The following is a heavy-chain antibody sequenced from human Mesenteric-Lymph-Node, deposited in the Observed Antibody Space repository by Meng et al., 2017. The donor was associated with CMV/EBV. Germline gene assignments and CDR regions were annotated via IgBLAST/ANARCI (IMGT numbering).Heavy chain of an antibody. D-gene: IGHD6-6*01. CDR3: ARGYSSSDKTAHFDF. CDR1: GYTFTGYY. V-gene: IGHV1-2*02. CDR2: INPSSGGT. Sequence: ASVKVSCKASGYTFTGYYVHWVRQAPGQGLEWMGWINPSSGGTNSAQKFQGRVTLTRDTSISTAYMDFSRLRSDDTAVYYCARGYSSSDKTAHFDFWGQGTLVTVSS. J-gene: IGHJ4*02.